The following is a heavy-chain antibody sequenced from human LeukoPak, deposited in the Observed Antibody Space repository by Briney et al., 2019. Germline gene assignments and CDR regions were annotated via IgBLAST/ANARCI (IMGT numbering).Heavy chain of an antibody. CDR3: ARVWGSGWNQFDY. Sequence: ASVKVSCKASGYTFSSYDINWVRQATGQGLEWMGRMNPNSGNTDFAQKFQGRVTMTRDTSISTAYMELSSLRSEDTAVYYCARVWGSGWNQFDYWGQGTLVTVSS. D-gene: IGHD6-19*01. J-gene: IGHJ4*02. CDR2: MNPNSGNT. CDR1: GYTFSSYD. V-gene: IGHV1-8*01.